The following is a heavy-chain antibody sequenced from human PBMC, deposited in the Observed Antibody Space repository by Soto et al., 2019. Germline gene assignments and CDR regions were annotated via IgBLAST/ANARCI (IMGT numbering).Heavy chain of an antibody. Sequence: GAPVKVSCKASRYTFTSNCISSVQQAPGQWLEWMGWIIAYNGNTNYAQKLQGRVTMTTDTSTSTAYMELRSLRSDDTAVYYCAREFWTDWGQGTLVTVFS. CDR2: IIAYNGNT. V-gene: IGHV1-18*04. D-gene: IGHD1-1*01. CDR1: RYTFTSNC. J-gene: IGHJ4*02. CDR3: AREFWTD.